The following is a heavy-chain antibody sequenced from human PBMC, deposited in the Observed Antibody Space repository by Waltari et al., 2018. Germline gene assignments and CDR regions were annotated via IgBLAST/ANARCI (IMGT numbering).Heavy chain of an antibody. CDR3: ARVVARD. CDR1: GFSLSSYS. Sequence: VQLVESGGGLVQPGGSLRLSCAASGFSLSSYSMNWVRQAPGRGLEWVSYISSSGSTIYYADSVKGRFTISRDSAKNSLYLQMNSRRDEDTAVYYCARVVARDWGQGTLVTVSS. V-gene: IGHV3-48*02. CDR2: ISSSGSTI. J-gene: IGHJ4*02.